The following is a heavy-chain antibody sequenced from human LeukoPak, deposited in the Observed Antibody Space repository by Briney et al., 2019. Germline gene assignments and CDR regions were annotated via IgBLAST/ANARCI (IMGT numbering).Heavy chain of an antibody. CDR3: ARHALFGSGNNWFDP. CDR1: GGSISSSSYY. J-gene: IGHJ5*02. CDR2: TSYSRGT. Sequence: SETLSLTCTVSGGSISSSSYYWGWIRQSPGKGLEWIGSTSYSRGTHYNPSLKSRLTISVEASKNQFSLKLSSVTAADTAVYYCARHALFGSGNNWFDPWGQGTLVTVSS. V-gene: IGHV4-39*01. D-gene: IGHD3-10*01.